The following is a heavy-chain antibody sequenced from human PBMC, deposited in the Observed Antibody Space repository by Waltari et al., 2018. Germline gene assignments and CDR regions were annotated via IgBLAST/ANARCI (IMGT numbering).Heavy chain of an antibody. V-gene: IGHV1-18*01. J-gene: IGHJ5*02. D-gene: IGHD2-15*01. CDR1: GYTFASYG. CDR2: ISTYNGFT. Sequence: QVQLVQSGGEVKKPGASVKVSCKTSGYTFASYGITWARQAPGQGLEYLGWISTYNGFTHYAQKFQGRVTMTADTSSTTVSMELRSLRSDDTAVYYCARLMRYCSGSTCYPGGWFDPWGQGTLVTVSS. CDR3: ARLMRYCSGSTCYPGGWFDP.